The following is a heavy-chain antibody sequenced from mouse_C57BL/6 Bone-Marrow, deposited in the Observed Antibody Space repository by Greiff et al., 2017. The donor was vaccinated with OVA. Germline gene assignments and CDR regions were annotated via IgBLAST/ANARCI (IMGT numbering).Heavy chain of an antibody. V-gene: IGHV8-8*01. J-gene: IGHJ3*01. CDR1: GFSLRTFGMG. CDR2: IWWDDDK. Sequence: QVTLKVSGPGILQPSQTLSLTCSFSGFSLRTFGMGVGWIRQPSGKGLEWLAHIWWDDDKYYNPALKSRLTISKDTSKNQVFLKIATVDTADTATYYCARKDLLLLSLAYWGQGTLVTVSA. CDR3: ARKDLLLLSLAY. D-gene: IGHD1-1*01.